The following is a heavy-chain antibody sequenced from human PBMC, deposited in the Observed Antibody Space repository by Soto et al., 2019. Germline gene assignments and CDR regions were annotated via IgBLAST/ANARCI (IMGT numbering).Heavy chain of an antibody. CDR1: GGSFSGYY. J-gene: IGHJ3*01. CDR2: INHSGST. V-gene: IGHV4-34*01. D-gene: IGHD1-26*01. Sequence: QVQLQQWGAGLLKPSETLSLTCAVYGGSFSGYYWSWIRQPPGKGLEWIGEINHSGSTNYNPSLKSRVTISVDTSKNQFSLKLSSVTAADTAVYYCARGSGRSGSGHWGQGTMVTVSS. CDR3: ARGSGRSGSGH.